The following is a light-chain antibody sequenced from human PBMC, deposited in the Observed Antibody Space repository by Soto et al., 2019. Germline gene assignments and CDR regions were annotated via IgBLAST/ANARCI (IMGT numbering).Light chain of an antibody. J-gene: IGLJ1*01. V-gene: IGLV2-8*01. CDR2: EVS. Sequence: QSALTQPPSASGSPGQSVTISCTGTSSDVGGYNYVSWYQQHPGKAPKLMIYEVSKRPSGVPDRFSGSKSGNTASLTISGLQAEDEADYYCSSYTSSSTPFLFGTGTKVTVL. CDR3: SSYTSSSTPFL. CDR1: SSDVGGYNY.